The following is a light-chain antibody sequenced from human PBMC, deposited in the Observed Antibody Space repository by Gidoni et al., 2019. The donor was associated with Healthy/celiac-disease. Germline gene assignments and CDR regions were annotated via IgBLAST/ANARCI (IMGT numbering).Light chain of an antibody. J-gene: IGKJ2*01. V-gene: IGKV3-15*01. CDR2: GAS. CDR3: QQCNNCPPMYT. Sequence: DIVMTLSPPTLSVSPGARATLSCWARQSSSSNLAWYQQKPGQAPRLLSYGASSRATGIPARFSGSGSGTEFTLTISSLRSEDFAVYYCQQCNNCPPMYTFGQGTKLEIK. CDR1: QSSSSN.